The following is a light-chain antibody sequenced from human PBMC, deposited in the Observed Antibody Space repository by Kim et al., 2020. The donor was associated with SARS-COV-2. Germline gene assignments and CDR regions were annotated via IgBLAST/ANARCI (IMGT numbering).Light chain of an antibody. CDR1: YGHSSYA. J-gene: IGLJ3*02. Sequence: SVNITGTLSYGHSSYALAWPQQQPAKSPRYMMKVNSDGNYIRGDGIPDRFSGSSSGAERYLSISSLQSEDEADYYCQTWGPGIRVFGGGTQLTVL. CDR2: VNSDGNY. CDR3: QTWGPGIRV. V-gene: IGLV4-69*01.